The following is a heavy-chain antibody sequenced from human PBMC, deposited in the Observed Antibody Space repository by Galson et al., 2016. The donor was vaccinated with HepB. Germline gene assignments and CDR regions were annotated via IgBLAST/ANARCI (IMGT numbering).Heavy chain of an antibody. V-gene: IGHV4-39*01. CDR2: IYYSGSA. CDR1: GGSISSSSYY. J-gene: IGHJ4*02. D-gene: IGHD3-22*01. Sequence: SETLSXTCTXSGGSISSSSYYWGWIRQPPGKGLEWIGSIYYSGSAYYNPSLQSRVTISVDTSKNQFSLKLNSVTAADTAVYYCARGLIYYDLKYYFDYWGQGTLVTVSS. CDR3: ARGLIYYDLKYYFDY.